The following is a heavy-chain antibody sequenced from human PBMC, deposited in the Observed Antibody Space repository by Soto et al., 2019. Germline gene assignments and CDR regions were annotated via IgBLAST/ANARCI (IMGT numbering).Heavy chain of an antibody. CDR2: IWYDGSNK. Sequence: QVQLVESGGGVVQPGRSLRLSCAASGFTFSGYGMHWVRQAPGKGLEWVAVIWYDGSNKYYADSVKGRITISRDNSKNTLYLQMNSLRAEDTAVYYCARGMGNYYYGMDVWGQGTTVTVSS. CDR1: GFTFSGYG. J-gene: IGHJ6*02. V-gene: IGHV3-33*01. CDR3: ARGMGNYYYGMDV.